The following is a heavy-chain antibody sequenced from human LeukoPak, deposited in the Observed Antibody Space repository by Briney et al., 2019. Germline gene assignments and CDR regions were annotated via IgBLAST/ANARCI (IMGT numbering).Heavy chain of an antibody. CDR2: ISYDGSNK. CDR1: GFTFSSYA. D-gene: IGHD6-13*01. J-gene: IGHJ3*02. CDR3: ARAGIHDAFDI. Sequence: GGSLRLSCAASGFTFSSYAMHWVRQAPGKGLEWVAVISYDGSNKYYADFVKGRFTISRDNSKNTLYLQMNSLRAEDTAVYYCARAGIHDAFDIWGQGTMVTVSS. V-gene: IGHV3-30*01.